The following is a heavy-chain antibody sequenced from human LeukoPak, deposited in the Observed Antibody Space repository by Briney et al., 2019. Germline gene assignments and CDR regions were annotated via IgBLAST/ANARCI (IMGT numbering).Heavy chain of an antibody. V-gene: IGHV3-23*01. J-gene: IGHJ4*02. CDR3: ALGVTMVRGVPFDY. CDR1: GFTFSSYA. CDR2: ISGSGGST. Sequence: GGSLRLSCAASGFTFSSYAMSWARQAPGKGLEWVSAISGSGGSTYYADSVKGRFTISRDNSKNTLYLQMNSLRAEDTAVYYCALGVTMVRGVPFDYWGQGTLVTVSS. D-gene: IGHD3-10*01.